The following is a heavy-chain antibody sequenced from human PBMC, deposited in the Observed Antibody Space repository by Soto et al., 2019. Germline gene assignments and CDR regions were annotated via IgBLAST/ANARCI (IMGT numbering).Heavy chain of an antibody. Sequence: GGSLRLSCAASGFTFDDYAMHWVRQAPGKGLEWVSGISWNSGSIGYADSVKGRFTISRDNAKNSLYLQMNSLRAEDTALYYCAKDYSSSSFRGGGELDYWGQGTLVTVSS. V-gene: IGHV3-9*01. CDR3: AKDYSSSSFRGGGELDY. CDR2: ISWNSGSI. D-gene: IGHD6-6*01. CDR1: GFTFDDYA. J-gene: IGHJ4*02.